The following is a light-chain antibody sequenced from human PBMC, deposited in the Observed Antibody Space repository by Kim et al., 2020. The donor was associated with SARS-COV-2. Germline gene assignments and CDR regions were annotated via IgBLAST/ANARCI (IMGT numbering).Light chain of an antibody. CDR1: QRVNSNY. CDR2: ATS. Sequence: DIVLTQSPDSVSLAPGDRATLSCRASQRVNSNYLAWYQHKPGQAPRLLIYATSTRAAGIPDRFTGSGSGTVFTLTISRLEPEDSAVYFCQQDGATPRTFGQGTKVDIK. J-gene: IGKJ1*01. CDR3: QQDGATPRT. V-gene: IGKV3-20*01.